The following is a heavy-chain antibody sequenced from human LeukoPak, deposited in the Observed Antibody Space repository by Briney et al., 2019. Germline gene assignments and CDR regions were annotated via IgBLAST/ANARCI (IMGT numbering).Heavy chain of an antibody. J-gene: IGHJ4*02. CDR1: GGSISSFS. D-gene: IGHD6-13*01. Sequence: PSETLSLTCTVSGGSISSFSWNWIRQTAGKGPEWIGRIFSSGGTNNNPSLNGRVTLSVDTSKNQLSLVLKSVTAADTAVYYCASGLFGSSSWSESGYFASWGLGTLVTVSS. CDR3: ASGLFGSSSWSESGYFAS. V-gene: IGHV4-4*07. CDR2: IFSSGGT.